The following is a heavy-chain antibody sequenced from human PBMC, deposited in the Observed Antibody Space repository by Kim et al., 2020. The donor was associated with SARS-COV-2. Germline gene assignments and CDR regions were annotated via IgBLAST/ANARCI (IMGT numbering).Heavy chain of an antibody. V-gene: IGHV3-23*01. CDR2: ISSSGVST. CDR1: GFTFSSHA. CDR3: AKYSSGWHGLEY. J-gene: IGHJ4*02. D-gene: IGHD6-19*01. Sequence: GSLRLSCAGSGFTFSSHAMSWVRQAPGNGLEWVSGISSSGVSTNSADSVKGRFTISRDDSKNTLYLQLNSLRAEDTAVYYCAKYSSGWHGLEYWGQGTLVTVSS.